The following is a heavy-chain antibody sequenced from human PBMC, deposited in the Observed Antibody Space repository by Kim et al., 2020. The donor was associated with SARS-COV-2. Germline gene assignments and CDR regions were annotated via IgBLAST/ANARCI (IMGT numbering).Heavy chain of an antibody. Sequence: ASVKVSCKASGYTFTSYAMHWVRQAPGQRLEWMGWINAGNGNTKYSQKFQGRVTITRDTSASTAYMELSSLRSEDTAVYYCVRARGGSGSLHWFDPWGQGTLVTVSS. J-gene: IGHJ5*02. CDR2: INAGNGNT. V-gene: IGHV1-3*01. CDR3: VRARGGSGSLHWFDP. CDR1: GYTFTSYA. D-gene: IGHD3-10*01.